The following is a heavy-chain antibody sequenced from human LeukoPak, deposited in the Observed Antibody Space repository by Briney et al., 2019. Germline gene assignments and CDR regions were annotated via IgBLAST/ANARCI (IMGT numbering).Heavy chain of an antibody. CDR1: GFTFGSYS. D-gene: IGHD2-2*01. V-gene: IGHV3-48*01. CDR3: AREGRVVPAAGFDY. CDR2: ISSSSSTI. Sequence: GGSLRLSCAASGFTFGSYSMNWVRQAPGKGLEWVSYISSSSSTIYYADSVKGRFTISRDNAKNSLYLQMNSLRAEDTAVYYCAREGRVVPAAGFDYWGQGTLVTVSS. J-gene: IGHJ4*02.